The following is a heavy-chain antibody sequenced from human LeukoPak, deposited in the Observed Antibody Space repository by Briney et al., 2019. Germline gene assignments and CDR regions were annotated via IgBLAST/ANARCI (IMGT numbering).Heavy chain of an antibody. D-gene: IGHD3-22*01. CDR2: IIPIFGTA. Sequence: GASVKVSCKASGGTFSSYAISWVRQAPGQGLEWMGGIIPIFGTANYAQKFQGRVTITADKSTSTAYMELSSLRSEDTAVYYCARDLGFSSSSGYYYWGQGTLVTVSS. CDR3: ARDLGFSSSSGYYY. J-gene: IGHJ4*02. V-gene: IGHV1-69*06. CDR1: GGTFSSYA.